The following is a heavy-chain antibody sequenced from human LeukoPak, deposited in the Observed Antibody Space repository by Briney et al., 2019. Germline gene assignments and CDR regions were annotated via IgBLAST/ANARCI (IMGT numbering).Heavy chain of an antibody. CDR2: ISSDGNNK. J-gene: IGHJ1*01. Sequence: GGSLRLSCAASGFTFSTSSMHWVRQTPGKGLDWVALISSDGNNKYYANSVKGRFTISRDNSKNTLSLQMSSLRDDDTAVYYCTRDPRLREFESWGQGTLVTVSS. D-gene: IGHD2-21*02. V-gene: IGHV3-30-3*01. CDR3: TRDPRLREFES. CDR1: GFTFSTSS.